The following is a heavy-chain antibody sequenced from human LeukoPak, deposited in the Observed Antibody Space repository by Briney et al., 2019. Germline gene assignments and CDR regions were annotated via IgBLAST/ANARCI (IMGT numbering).Heavy chain of an antibody. Sequence: SETLSLTCTVSGGSVSSYYWSWIRQPAGKGLEWIGRIYTSGSTNYNPSFKSRVTMSVDTSKNQFSLKLSSVTAADTAVYYCATSGYSSSWPVGYWGQGTLVTVSS. J-gene: IGHJ4*02. CDR3: ATSGYSSSWPVGY. V-gene: IGHV4-4*07. CDR1: GGSVSSYY. CDR2: IYTSGST. D-gene: IGHD6-13*01.